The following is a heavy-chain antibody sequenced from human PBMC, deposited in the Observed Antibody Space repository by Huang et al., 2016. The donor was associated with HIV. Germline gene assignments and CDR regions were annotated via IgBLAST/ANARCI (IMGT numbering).Heavy chain of an antibody. CDR3: ARDPRIQSWLNFFDY. CDR1: GFSISSYW. J-gene: IGHJ4*02. CDR2: INSDGSST. V-gene: IGHV3-74*01. D-gene: IGHD3-22*01. Sequence: EVQLVESGGGLVQPGGSLRLSCAASGFSISSYWMHWVRQAPGKGLVWVARINSDGSSTSDADSVKGRLTSARDNAKNTLYLQMNSLRAEDTAVYYCARDPRIQSWLNFFDYWGQGTLVSVSS.